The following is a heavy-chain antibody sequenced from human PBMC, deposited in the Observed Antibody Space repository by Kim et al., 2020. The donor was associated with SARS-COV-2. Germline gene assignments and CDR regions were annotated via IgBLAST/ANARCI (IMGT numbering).Heavy chain of an antibody. J-gene: IGHJ6*01. D-gene: IGHD2-2*01. CDR1: GFTFSSYS. CDR2: ISSSSSYI. V-gene: IGHV3-21*01. CDR3: AREPDIVGVPANPFMDV. Sequence: GGSLRLSCAASGFTFSSYSMNWVRQAPGKGLEWVSSISSSSSYIDYADSVKGRFTISRDNAKNSLYLQMNSLRAEDTAVYYCAREPDIVGVPANPFMDV.